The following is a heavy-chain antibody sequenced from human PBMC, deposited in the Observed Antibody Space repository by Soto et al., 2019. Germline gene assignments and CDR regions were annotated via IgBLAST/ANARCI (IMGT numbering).Heavy chain of an antibody. CDR1: GGSFSGYY. CDR2: IYHSGST. J-gene: IGHJ4*02. V-gene: IGHV4-34*01. Sequence: SETLSLTCAVYGGSFSGYYWSWIRQPPGKGLEWIGEIYHSGSTNYNPSLKSRVTISVDTSKNQFSLKLSSVTAADTAVYYCARGSPYSGYAWWGQGTLVTVSS. D-gene: IGHD5-12*01. CDR3: ARGSPYSGYAW.